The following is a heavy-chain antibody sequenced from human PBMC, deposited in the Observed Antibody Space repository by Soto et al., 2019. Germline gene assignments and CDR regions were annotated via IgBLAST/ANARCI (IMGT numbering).Heavy chain of an antibody. J-gene: IGHJ6*02. D-gene: IGHD3-9*01. CDR1: GYTFTSYT. Sequence: SVKVSCKASGYTFTSYTISWVRQAPGQGLEWMGRIIPILGIANYAQKFQGRVTITADKSTSTAYMELSSLRSEDTAVYYCAMTYYDILTGYYYYGMDVWGQGSTVTVSS. CDR2: IIPILGIA. V-gene: IGHV1-69*02. CDR3: AMTYYDILTGYYYYGMDV.